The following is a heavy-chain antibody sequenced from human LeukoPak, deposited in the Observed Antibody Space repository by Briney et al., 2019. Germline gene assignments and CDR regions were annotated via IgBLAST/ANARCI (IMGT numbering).Heavy chain of an antibody. J-gene: IGHJ4*02. D-gene: IGHD5-24*01. Sequence: ASVKVSCKASGGTFSSYAISWVRPAPGQGLAWMEGIIPIFGTANYAQKLQGRVTITTDESTSTAYMELSSLRSEDTAVYYCARGRDGSTRSLEFDYWGQGTLVTVSS. CDR2: IIPIFGTA. V-gene: IGHV1-69*05. CDR3: ARGRDGSTRSLEFDY. CDR1: GGTFSSYA.